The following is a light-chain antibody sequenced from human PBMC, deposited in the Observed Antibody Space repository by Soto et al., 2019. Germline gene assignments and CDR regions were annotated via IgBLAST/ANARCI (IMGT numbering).Light chain of an antibody. CDR3: ATWDGSLSGPV. Sequence: QLVLTQPPSASGTPGQRVTISCSGSSSNIGSNYVYWYQQLPRMAPKLLIYRNNQRPSGVPDRFSGSKSGTSASLAISGLRYEDEADYYCATWDGSLSGPVFGGGTKLTVL. V-gene: IGLV1-47*01. J-gene: IGLJ3*02. CDR2: RNN. CDR1: SSNIGSNY.